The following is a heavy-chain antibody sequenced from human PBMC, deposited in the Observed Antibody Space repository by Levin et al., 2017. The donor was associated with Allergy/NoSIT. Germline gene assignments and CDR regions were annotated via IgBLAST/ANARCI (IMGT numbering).Heavy chain of an antibody. CDR2: ISRTATTT. V-gene: IGHV3-48*03. CDR3: AREKTLRHFDF. Sequence: GGSLRLSCAASGFAFNTYEMNWVRQAPGKGLEWLSYISRTATTTYYADSVKGRFTISRDNTKNSLYLQMNGLRAEDTAVYFCAREKTLRHFDFWGQGTLVTVSS. J-gene: IGHJ4*02. D-gene: IGHD2/OR15-2a*01. CDR1: GFAFNTYE.